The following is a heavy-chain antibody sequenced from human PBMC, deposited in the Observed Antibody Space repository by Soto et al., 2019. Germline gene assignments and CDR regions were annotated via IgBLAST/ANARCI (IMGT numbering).Heavy chain of an antibody. CDR1: GGTFSSYA. CDR3: ARDLTGTKAC. J-gene: IGHJ4*02. V-gene: IGHV1-69*01. D-gene: IGHD1-7*01. Sequence: SVKVYCRASGGTFSSYAISWVRQAPGQVLEWMGGIIPIFGTANYAQKFQGRVTITADESTSTAYMELSSLRSEDTAVYYCARDLTGTKACWGQGTLVTVSS. CDR2: IIPIFGTA.